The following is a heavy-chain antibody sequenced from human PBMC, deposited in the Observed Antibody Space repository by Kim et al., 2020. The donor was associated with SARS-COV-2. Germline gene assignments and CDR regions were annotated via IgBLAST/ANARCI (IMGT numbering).Heavy chain of an antibody. CDR3: ARHFYESIGYDAFDI. CDR1: GFTFSSYW. CDR2: IYPRDSDT. J-gene: IGHJ3*02. V-gene: IGHV5-51*01. D-gene: IGHD3-22*01. Sequence: GESLKISCKGSGFTFSSYWIAWVRQKPGRGPEWMGVIYPRDSDTIYTPSFRGQVTISVDKSISTAYLQYNSLKASDTAMYYCARHFYESIGYDAFDIWGQGTMVTVSS.